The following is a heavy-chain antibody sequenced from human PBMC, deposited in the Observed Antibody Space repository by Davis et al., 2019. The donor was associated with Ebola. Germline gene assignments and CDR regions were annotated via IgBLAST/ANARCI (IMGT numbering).Heavy chain of an antibody. CDR3: ARDGLPAALNF. CDR2: IKQDGSEK. J-gene: IGHJ4*02. CDR1: GFTFNNYA. V-gene: IGHV3-7*03. D-gene: IGHD2-2*01. Sequence: GESLKISCSASGFTFNNYAMHWVRQAPGKGLEWVANIKQDGSEKYYVDSVKGRFTISRDNAKNSLFLQMSSLRAEDTAMYYCARDGLPAALNFWGQGTLVTVSS.